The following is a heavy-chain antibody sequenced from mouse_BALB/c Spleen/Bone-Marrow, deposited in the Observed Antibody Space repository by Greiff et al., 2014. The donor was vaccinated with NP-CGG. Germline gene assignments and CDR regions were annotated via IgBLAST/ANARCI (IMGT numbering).Heavy chain of an antibody. J-gene: IGHJ4*01. CDR1: GYTFTSYW. D-gene: IGHD4-1*01. V-gene: IGHV1S132*01. CDR3: VRRRGNWEAMDY. Sequence: QVQLQQSGAELVKPGASVKLSCKTSGYTFTSYWIQWVKQRPGQGLGWIGEIFPGTGTTYYNEKFKGKATLTIDTSSSTAYMQLSSLTAEDSAVYFCVRRRGNWEAMDYWGQGTSVTVSS. CDR2: IFPGTGTT.